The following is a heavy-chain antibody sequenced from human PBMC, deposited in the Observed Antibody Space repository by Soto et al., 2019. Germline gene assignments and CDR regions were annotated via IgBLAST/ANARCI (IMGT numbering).Heavy chain of an antibody. CDR1: GYPFTSYV. CDR3: ARAVLIFPHNWLDP. J-gene: IGHJ5*02. Sequence: KVSCKSSGYPFTSYVISWVRQAPGQGLEWMGWISAYNGNTNYAQKLQGRVTMTTDTSTSTAYMELRSLRSDDTAVYYCARAVLIFPHNWLDPWGQGTLVTVSS. CDR2: ISAYNGNT. V-gene: IGHV1-18*01. D-gene: IGHD3-3*02.